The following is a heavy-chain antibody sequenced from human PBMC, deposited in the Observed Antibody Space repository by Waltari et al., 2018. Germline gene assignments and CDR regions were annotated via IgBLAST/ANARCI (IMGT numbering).Heavy chain of an antibody. J-gene: IGHJ4*02. CDR2: IHPGGGDT. V-gene: IGHV1-2*02. D-gene: IGHD7-27*01. Sequence: QVQLVQSGAELKNPGASVRVSCKTSGYTFTNFYVHWVRQAPGQGLEWMGWIHPGGGDTNYAQKFQGRVTLTRDTSIDTAYLELNGLTSDDTAIYYCARDHNWGPDYWGQGTLVTVSS. CDR1: GYTFTNFY. CDR3: ARDHNWGPDY.